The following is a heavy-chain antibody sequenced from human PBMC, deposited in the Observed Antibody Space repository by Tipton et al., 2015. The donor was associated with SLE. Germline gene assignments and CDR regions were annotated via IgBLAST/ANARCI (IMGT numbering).Heavy chain of an antibody. CDR2: IYSNGYT. V-gene: IGHV4-39*07. Sequence: TLSLTCTVSGGSVSSTGSYWGWIRQPPGKGLEWFGSIYSNGYTYYNPSLKSRVTISLDTSKNQFSLKLSSATAADTAMYYGARHWGLSEPVDYRGQGTLVTVSS. D-gene: IGHD3-16*01. CDR3: ARHWGLSEPVDY. J-gene: IGHJ4*02. CDR1: GGSVSSTGSY.